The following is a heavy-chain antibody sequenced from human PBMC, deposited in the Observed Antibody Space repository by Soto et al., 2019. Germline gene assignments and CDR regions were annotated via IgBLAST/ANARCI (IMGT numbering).Heavy chain of an antibody. CDR3: TTVGSSPDYYDSSGYDAFDI. CDR2: IKSKTDGGTT. D-gene: IGHD3-22*01. V-gene: IGHV3-15*01. Sequence: GSLRLSCAASGFTFSNAWMSWVRQAPGKGLEWVGRIKSKTDGGTTDYAAPVKGRFTISRDDSKNTLYLQMNSLKTEDTAVYYCTTVGSSPDYYDSSGYDAFDIWGQGTMVTVSS. J-gene: IGHJ3*02. CDR1: GFTFSNAW.